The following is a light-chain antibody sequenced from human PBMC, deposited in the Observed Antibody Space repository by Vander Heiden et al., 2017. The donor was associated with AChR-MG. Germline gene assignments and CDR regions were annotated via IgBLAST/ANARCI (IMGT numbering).Light chain of an antibody. V-gene: IGLV1-44*01. Sequence: QSVLTQPPSASAAPGQRVNMSCSGTSSNSGSNTVSWYQQLPGTAPKLLIYINNERPSGVPDRSSGSKSGTSASLAISGLQSEDEADYYCAAWDDSLNGPHVVFGGGTKLTVL. J-gene: IGLJ2*01. CDR1: SSNSGSNT. CDR3: AAWDDSLNGPHVV. CDR2: INN.